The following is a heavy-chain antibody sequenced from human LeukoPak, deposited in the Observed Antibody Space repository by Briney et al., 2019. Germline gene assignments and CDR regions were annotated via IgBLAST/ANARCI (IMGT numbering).Heavy chain of an antibody. J-gene: IGHJ4*02. CDR2: ISSSSSYI. V-gene: IGHV3-21*04. CDR1: GFTFSSYA. D-gene: IGHD3-22*01. Sequence: PGGSLRLSCAASGFTFSSYAMSWVRQAPGKGLEWVSSISSSSSYIYYADSVKGRFTISRDNAKKSLYLQMNSLRAEDTAVYYCAKLLRNDSRTVPAFDYWGQGTLVTVSS. CDR3: AKLLRNDSRTVPAFDY.